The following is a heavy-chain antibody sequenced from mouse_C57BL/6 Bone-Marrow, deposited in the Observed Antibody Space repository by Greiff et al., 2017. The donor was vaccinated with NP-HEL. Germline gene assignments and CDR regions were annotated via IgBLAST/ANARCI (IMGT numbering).Heavy chain of an antibody. V-gene: IGHV1-72*01. CDR2: IDPNSGGT. CDR3: ARYYYGSRGWYFDV. Sequence: QVQLQQPGADFVKPGASVKLSCKASGYTFTSYWMHWVKQRPGRGLEWIGRIDPNSGGTTFNEKFKTKATLTVDKPSSTAYMQVSSLTSGDSAVYYCARYYYGSRGWYFDVGGTGTTVTVSS. D-gene: IGHD1-1*01. J-gene: IGHJ1*03. CDR1: GYTFTSYW.